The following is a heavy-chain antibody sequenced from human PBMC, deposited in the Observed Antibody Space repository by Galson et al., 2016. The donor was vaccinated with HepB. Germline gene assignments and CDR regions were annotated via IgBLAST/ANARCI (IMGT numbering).Heavy chain of an antibody. CDR2: IYYSGST. CDR3: ARGPGDYGDYVRHWLDP. CDR1: GGSVSSDSHY. Sequence: SETLSLTCSVSGGSVSSDSHYWSWIRQPPGKGLEWIGYIYYSGSTNYNPSLKSRVTISVDTSKNQFSLKLNSVTAADTAVYYCARGPGDYGDYVRHWLDPWGQGILVTVSS. J-gene: IGHJ5*02. D-gene: IGHD4-17*01. V-gene: IGHV4-61*01.